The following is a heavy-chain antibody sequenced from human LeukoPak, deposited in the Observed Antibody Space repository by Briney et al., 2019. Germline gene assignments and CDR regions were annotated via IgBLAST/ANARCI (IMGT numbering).Heavy chain of an antibody. CDR2: IWYDGSNI. CDR3: ARARNDYDSNGFSALDY. CDR1: GISFSSHG. V-gene: IGHV3-33*01. D-gene: IGHD3-22*01. J-gene: IGHJ4*02. Sequence: GSLRLSCAASGISFSSHGMHWVRQAPGKGLEWVAVIWYDGSNIYYADSVKGRFTISRDNSKNTLYLQMNSLRAEDTALYYCARARNDYDSNGFSALDYWGQGTLVTVSS.